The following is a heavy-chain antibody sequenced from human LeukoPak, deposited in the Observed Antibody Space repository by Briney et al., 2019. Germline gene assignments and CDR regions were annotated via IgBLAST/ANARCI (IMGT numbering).Heavy chain of an antibody. J-gene: IGHJ4*02. Sequence: GGSLRLSCEASGFIFSNYDMHWVRQAPGKGLDWVAFIRYDGDNEHYADSVKGRFTISRDNSKNTLYLQMNSLRVEDTALYYCVKDSYGYDSWGQGTLVTVSS. CDR2: IRYDGDNE. D-gene: IGHD3-16*01. CDR1: GFIFSNYD. CDR3: VKDSYGYDS. V-gene: IGHV3-30*02.